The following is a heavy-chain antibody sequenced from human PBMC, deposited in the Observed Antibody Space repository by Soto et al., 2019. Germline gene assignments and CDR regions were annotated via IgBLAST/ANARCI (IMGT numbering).Heavy chain of an antibody. CDR3: AKGEEMATLTIDF. V-gene: IGHV3-23*01. D-gene: IGHD5-12*01. J-gene: IGHJ4*02. Sequence: GGSLRLSCAASGFTFSSYVMSWVRQAPGKGLEWVSSISGAGDSTYYGDSVKGRFTISRDYSKNTLYLQMNNLRAEDTALFYCAKGEEMATLTIDFWGQGTLVTVSS. CDR2: ISGAGDST. CDR1: GFTFSSYV.